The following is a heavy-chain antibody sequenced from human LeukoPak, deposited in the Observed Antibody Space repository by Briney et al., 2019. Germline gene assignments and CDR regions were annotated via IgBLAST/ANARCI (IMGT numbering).Heavy chain of an antibody. V-gene: IGHV4-39*07. J-gene: IGHJ5*02. D-gene: IGHD6-19*01. CDR1: DGSISSSSYY. CDR3: ARDGRLYSSGQVVWFDL. Sequence: SETLSLACTVSDGSISSSSYYWGWIRQPPGKGLEWIGSIYYSGSTYYNPSLKSRVTISVDTSKSQFSLKVTSVTAADTAVYFCARDGRLYSSGQVVWFDLWGQGTLVTVSS. CDR2: IYYSGST.